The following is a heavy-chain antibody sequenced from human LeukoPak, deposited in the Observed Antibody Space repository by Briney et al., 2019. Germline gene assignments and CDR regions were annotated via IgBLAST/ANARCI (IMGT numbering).Heavy chain of an antibody. J-gene: IGHJ4*02. CDR1: GFTFSSYG. V-gene: IGHV3-30*03. Sequence: GGSLRLSCAASGFTFSSYGMHWVRQAPGKGLEWVAVISYDESNKYYAHSVKGRFTISRDNSKNTLYLQMNSLRAEDTAVYYCARDQDYIWGSYRLPYCWGQGTLVTVSS. CDR2: ISYDESNK. D-gene: IGHD3-16*02. CDR3: ARDQDYIWGSYRLPYC.